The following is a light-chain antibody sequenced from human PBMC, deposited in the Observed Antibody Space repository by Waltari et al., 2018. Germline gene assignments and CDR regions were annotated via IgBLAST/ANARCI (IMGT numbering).Light chain of an antibody. CDR3: AAWDDSLNGHVV. CDR1: SSNIGSNP. J-gene: IGLJ2*01. CDR2: SNN. Sequence: QSVLTKPPSASGTPGQRVTIPCSGSSSNIGSNPVNWYQQLPGTAPKLLIYSNNRRPSGVPDRFSGSKSGTSASLAISGLQSEDEADYYCAAWDDSLNGHVVFGGGTKLTVL. V-gene: IGLV1-44*01.